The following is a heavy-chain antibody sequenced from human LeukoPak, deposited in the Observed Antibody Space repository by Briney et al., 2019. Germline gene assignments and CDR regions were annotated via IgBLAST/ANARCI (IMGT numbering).Heavy chain of an antibody. CDR3: AKDKQIYDSLDS. CDR2: ISSSSSTI. D-gene: IGHD3-3*01. J-gene: IGHJ4*02. V-gene: IGHV3-48*01. CDR1: GFTFSSYS. Sequence: PGGSLRLSCAASGFTFSSYSMNWVRQAPGKGPEWVSYISSSSSTIYYADSVKGRFTISRDNSKNTLYLQMNSLRAEDTAVYYCAKDKQIYDSLDSWGQGTLVTVSS.